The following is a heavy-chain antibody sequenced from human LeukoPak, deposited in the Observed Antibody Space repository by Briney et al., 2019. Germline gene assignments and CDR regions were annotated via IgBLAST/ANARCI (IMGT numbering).Heavy chain of an antibody. J-gene: IGHJ4*02. CDR3: AKYTPHDY. V-gene: IGHV3-23*01. CDR1: GFSLSSYA. D-gene: IGHD2-2*02. CDR2: ISGSGGST. Sequence: GGSLRLSCVASGFSLSSYAMSWVRQAPGKGLEWVSVISGSGGSTYYADSVKGRFTTSRDNSKNTLYLQMNSLRAEDTAVYYCAKYTPHDYWGQGTLVTVSS.